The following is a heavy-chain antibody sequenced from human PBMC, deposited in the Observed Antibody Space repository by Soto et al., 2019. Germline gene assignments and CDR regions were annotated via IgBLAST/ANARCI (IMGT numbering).Heavy chain of an antibody. CDR2: IIPIFGTA. Sequence: GASVKRSWKAAGGTFSSDAISWVRQAPGQGLEWMGGIIPIFGTANYAQKFQGRVTITADESTSTAYMELSSLRSEDTAVYYCARALAAYGDYEPNWFDPWGQGTLVTVSS. D-gene: IGHD4-17*01. V-gene: IGHV1-69*13. CDR3: ARALAAYGDYEPNWFDP. CDR1: GGTFSSDA. J-gene: IGHJ5*02.